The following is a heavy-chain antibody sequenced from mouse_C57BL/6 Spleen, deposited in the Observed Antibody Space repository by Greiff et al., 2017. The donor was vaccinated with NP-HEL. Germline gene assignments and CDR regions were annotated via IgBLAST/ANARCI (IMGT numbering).Heavy chain of an antibody. J-gene: IGHJ3*01. D-gene: IGHD1-1*01. CDR3: EIWDAYGSSWFAY. CDR2: IHPSDSDT. V-gene: IGHV1-74*01. Sequence: QVQLQQSGAELMRPGASVKLSCKASGYTFTSYWMHWVKQRPVQGLEWIGNIHPSDSDTNYNQKFKGKATLTVDKSSSTAYMQLSSLTSEDSAVYDCEIWDAYGSSWFAYWGQGTLVTVSA. CDR1: GYTFTSYW.